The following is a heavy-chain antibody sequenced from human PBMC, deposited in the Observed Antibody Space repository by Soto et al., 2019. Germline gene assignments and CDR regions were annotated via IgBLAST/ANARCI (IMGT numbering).Heavy chain of an antibody. Sequence: QIQMVQSGAEVKQPGGSVKISCKTSGYTFSSYSINWVRQAPGQGLEWMAWISTYSGNTHYAERVQGRVTVTLDKSARTAFMEMRGLTSDDTAVYFCARDNGYYDLWGQGTLVTVSS. J-gene: IGHJ4*02. CDR3: ARDNGYYDL. V-gene: IGHV1-18*04. CDR2: ISTYSGNT. CDR1: GYTFSSYS.